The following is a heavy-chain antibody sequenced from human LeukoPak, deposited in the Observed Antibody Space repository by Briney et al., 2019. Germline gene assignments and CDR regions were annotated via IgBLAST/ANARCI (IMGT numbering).Heavy chain of an antibody. J-gene: IGHJ4*02. CDR1: GGSISSSSYY. V-gene: IGHV4-39*01. CDR3: ARKQYCTNGVCYGYYFDY. CDR2: IYYSGST. Sequence: SETLSLTCTVSGGSISSSSYYWGWVRQPPGKGLEWIGSIYYSGSTYYNPSLKSRVTISVDTSKNQFSLKLSSVTAADTAVYYCARKQYCTNGVCYGYYFDYWGQGTLVTVSS. D-gene: IGHD2-8*01.